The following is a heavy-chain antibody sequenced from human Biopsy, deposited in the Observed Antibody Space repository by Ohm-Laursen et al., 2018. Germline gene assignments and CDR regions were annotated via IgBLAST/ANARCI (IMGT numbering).Heavy chain of an antibody. CDR3: AKASRNYYDSTGYYFDY. CDR1: GFTFSEYY. Sequence: GSLRLSCAASGFTFSEYYMEWARQAPGRGLEWVSGITGSGDGAYYADSMRGRFTIARDNSRNTLYLQMNSLRADDTAVYYCAKASRNYYDSTGYYFDYWGQGTLVTVSS. V-gene: IGHV3-23*01. CDR2: ITGSGDGA. J-gene: IGHJ4*02. D-gene: IGHD3-22*01.